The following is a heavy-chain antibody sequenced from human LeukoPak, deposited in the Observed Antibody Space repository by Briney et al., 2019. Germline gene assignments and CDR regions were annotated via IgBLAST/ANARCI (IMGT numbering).Heavy chain of an antibody. V-gene: IGHV3-21*01. CDR3: ARRRGSGWYDRDY. CDR1: GLPFSSYS. D-gene: IGHD6-19*01. Sequence: TPGGSLRLSCAASGLPFSSYSMNWVRQAPGKGREWVSSISSSSSYIYYAHSVKGRFTISRDNAKNSLYLQMNSLRAEDTAVYYCARRRGSGWYDRDYWGQGTLVTVSS. J-gene: IGHJ4*02. CDR2: ISSSSSYI.